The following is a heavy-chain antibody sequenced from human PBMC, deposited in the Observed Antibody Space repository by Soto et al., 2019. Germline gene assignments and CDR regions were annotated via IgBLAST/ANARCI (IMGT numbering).Heavy chain of an antibody. CDR2: MNPNSGNT. CDR1: GYTFTSYD. J-gene: IGHJ6*03. Sequence: QVQLVQSGAEVKKPGASVKVSCKASGYTFTSYDINWVRQATGQGLEWMGWMNPNSGNTGYAQKFQGRVTMTRNTSISTAYMELSSLRSEDTAVYYCAREYSSSWYNNYYYYYYMDVWSKGTTVTVSS. CDR3: AREYSSSWYNNYYYYYYMDV. V-gene: IGHV1-8*01. D-gene: IGHD6-13*01.